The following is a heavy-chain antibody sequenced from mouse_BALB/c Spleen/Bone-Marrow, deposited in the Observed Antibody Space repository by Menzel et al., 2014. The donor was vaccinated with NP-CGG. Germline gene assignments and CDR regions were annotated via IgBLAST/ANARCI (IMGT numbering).Heavy chain of an antibody. V-gene: IGHV1-87*01. D-gene: IGHD3-3*01. CDR2: IYPGDGDT. CDR1: GYTFTSCW. J-gene: IGHJ2*01. Sequence: VMLVESGAELARPGASVKLSCKASGYTFTSCWMQWVKQRPGQGLEWIGAIYPGDGDTRYTQRFKGKATLTADKSSSTAYMQLSSLASEDSAVYYCARGLPFDYWGQGTTLTVSS. CDR3: ARGLPFDY.